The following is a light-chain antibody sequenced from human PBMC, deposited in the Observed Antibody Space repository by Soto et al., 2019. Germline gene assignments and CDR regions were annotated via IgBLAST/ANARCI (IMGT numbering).Light chain of an antibody. CDR3: GTWDSSLSAVV. CDR2: GNN. J-gene: IGLJ2*01. Sequence: QSVLTQPPSVSAAPGQKVTISCSGSSSNIESNYVSWYQQLPGTAPKLLIYGNNNRPSGIPDRFSGSKSGTSATLGITGLQTGDEADYYCGTWDSSLSAVVFGGGTKLTVL. V-gene: IGLV1-51*01. CDR1: SSNIESNY.